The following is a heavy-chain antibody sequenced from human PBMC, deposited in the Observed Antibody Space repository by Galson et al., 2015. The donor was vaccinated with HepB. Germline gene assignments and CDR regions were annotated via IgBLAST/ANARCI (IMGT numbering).Heavy chain of an antibody. CDR2: ISYDGSNK. V-gene: IGHV3-33*05. Sequence: LEWVAVISYDGSNKYYADSVKGRFTISRDNSKPTNRFSLRLTSVTAADTAVYFCARDEAHCDASRCERGWFDPWGQGILVIVSS. J-gene: IGHJ5*02. CDR3: ARDEAHCDASRCERGWFDP. D-gene: IGHD2-21*01.